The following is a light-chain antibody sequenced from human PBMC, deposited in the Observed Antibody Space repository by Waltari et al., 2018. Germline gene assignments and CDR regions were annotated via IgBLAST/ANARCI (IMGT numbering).Light chain of an antibody. CDR1: HSVLYSSNNDRNY. Sequence: DIVLTQSPDSLAVSLGERATINCNSSHSVLYSSNNDRNYLAWYQQKPGQPPKLLFYWASTRESGVPDRFRGSGSETDFTLTISSLQAEDVAVYFCQQYYSTPLTFGGGTKVEIK. CDR3: QQYYSTPLT. CDR2: WAS. J-gene: IGKJ4*01. V-gene: IGKV4-1*01.